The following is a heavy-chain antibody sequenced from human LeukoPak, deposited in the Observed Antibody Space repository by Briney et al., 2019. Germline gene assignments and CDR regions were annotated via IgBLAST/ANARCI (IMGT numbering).Heavy chain of an antibody. J-gene: IGHJ6*02. CDR2: IYYSGST. D-gene: IGHD6-13*01. Sequence: TASETLSLTCTVSGGSISSYYWSWIRQPPGNGLEWIGYIYYSGSTNYNPSLKSRVTISVDTSKNQSSLKLSSVTAADTAVYYCARDGQQQYYYYGMDVWGQGTTVTVSS. V-gene: IGHV4-59*01. CDR1: GGSISSYY. CDR3: ARDGQQQYYYYGMDV.